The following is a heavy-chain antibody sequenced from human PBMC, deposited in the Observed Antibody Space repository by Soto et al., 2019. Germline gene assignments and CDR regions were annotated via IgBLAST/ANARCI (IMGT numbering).Heavy chain of an antibody. J-gene: IGHJ6*02. CDR3: ARDYLVESTVTTDYYYYGMDV. D-gene: IGHD4-17*01. Sequence: QVQLVQSGAEVKQPGASVKVSCKASGYTFTGYYMHWVRQAPGQGLEWMGWINPNSGGTNYAQKFXXXVTMTRDTSIXXVXMXXSRLRSDDTAMYYCARDYLVESTVTTDYYYYGMDVWGQGTTVTVSS. CDR2: INPNSGGT. V-gene: IGHV1-2*02. CDR1: GYTFTGYY.